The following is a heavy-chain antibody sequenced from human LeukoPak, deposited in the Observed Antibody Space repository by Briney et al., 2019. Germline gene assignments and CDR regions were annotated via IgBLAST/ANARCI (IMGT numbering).Heavy chain of an antibody. J-gene: IGHJ5*02. CDR3: ARVCGSTVTNWFDP. Sequence: PSETLSLTCAVYGGSSSDYYWSWIRQPPGKGLEWIGEINHSGSTIYNPSLKSRVTISVDKSKNQFSLKLSSVTAADTAVYYCARVCGSTVTNWFDPWGQGTLVTVSS. V-gene: IGHV4-34*01. D-gene: IGHD4-17*01. CDR1: GGSSSDYY. CDR2: INHSGST.